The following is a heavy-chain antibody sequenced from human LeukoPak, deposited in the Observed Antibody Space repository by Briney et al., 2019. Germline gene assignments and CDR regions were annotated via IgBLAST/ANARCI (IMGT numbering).Heavy chain of an antibody. CDR2: IYYSGST. Sequence: PSETLSLTCTVSGGSINSNYWSWFRQPPGKGLEWIGYIYYSGSTNYNPSLKSRVTISVDTSKNQFSLKLSSVSAADTAVYYCARVAGSYYSGGYFDYWGQGTLVTVSS. D-gene: IGHD1-26*01. J-gene: IGHJ4*02. CDR3: ARVAGSYYSGGYFDY. CDR1: GGSINSNY. V-gene: IGHV4-59*01.